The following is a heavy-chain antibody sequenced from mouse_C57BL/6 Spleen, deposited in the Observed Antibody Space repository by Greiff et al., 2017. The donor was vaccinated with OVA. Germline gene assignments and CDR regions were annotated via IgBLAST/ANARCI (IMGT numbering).Heavy chain of an antibody. CDR2: IDPSDSYT. V-gene: IGHV1-69*01. CDR1: GYTFTSYW. Sequence: VQLQQPGAELVMPGASVKLSCKASGYTFTSYWMHWVKQRPGQGLEWIGEIDPSDSYTNYNQKFKGKSTLTVDKSSSTAYMQLSSLTSEDSAVYNCARGYYGSIYAMNNWGKGTSVTVSS. J-gene: IGHJ4*01. D-gene: IGHD1-1*01. CDR3: ARGYYGSIYAMNN.